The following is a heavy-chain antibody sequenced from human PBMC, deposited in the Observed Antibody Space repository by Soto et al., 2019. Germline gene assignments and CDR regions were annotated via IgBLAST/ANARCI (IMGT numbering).Heavy chain of an antibody. D-gene: IGHD6-6*01. V-gene: IGHV1-18*01. CDR2: ISAYNGDT. Sequence: ASVKVSCKTSGYTFTNYDIIWVRQAPGQGLEWMGWISAYNGDTEYAQNFQDRVTMTTDTSTSTAYMELRSLTPDDTAVYYCARDRSSSSHWGQGTLVTVSS. J-gene: IGHJ4*02. CDR3: ARDRSSSSH. CDR1: GYTFTNYD.